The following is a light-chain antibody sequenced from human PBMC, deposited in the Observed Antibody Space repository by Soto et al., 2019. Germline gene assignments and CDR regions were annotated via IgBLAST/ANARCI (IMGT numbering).Light chain of an antibody. CDR2: STN. Sequence: QAVVTQEPSVSVSPGGTVTLTCGLSSGSVSTSNYPSWYQQTPGQAPRTLIYSTNTRSSGVPDRFSGSIVGNKAALTITGTQADDDSDYYCVLFKHGGINWVFGGGTQLTVL. J-gene: IGLJ3*02. V-gene: IGLV8-61*01. CDR3: VLFKHGGINWV. CDR1: SGSVSTSNY.